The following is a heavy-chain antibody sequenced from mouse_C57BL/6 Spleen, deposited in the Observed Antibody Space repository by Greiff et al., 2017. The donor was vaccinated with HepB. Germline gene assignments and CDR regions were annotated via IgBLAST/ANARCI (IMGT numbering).Heavy chain of an antibody. J-gene: IGHJ2*01. V-gene: IGHV1-5*01. CDR1: GYTFTSYW. D-gene: IGHD2-4*01. CDR3: TREDDYDRHLDFDY. Sequence: EVQLQQSGTVLARPGASVKMSCKTSGYTFTSYWMHWVKQRPGQGLEWIGAIYPGNSDTSYNQKFKGKAKLTAVTSASTAYMELSSLTNEDSAVYYCTREDDYDRHLDFDYWGQGTTLTVSS. CDR2: IYPGNSDT.